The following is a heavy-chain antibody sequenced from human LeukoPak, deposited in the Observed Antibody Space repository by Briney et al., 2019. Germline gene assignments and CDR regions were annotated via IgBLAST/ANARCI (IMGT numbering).Heavy chain of an antibody. J-gene: IGHJ6*03. CDR1: GGTFSSYA. Sequence: SVKVSCKASGGTFSSYAISWVRQAPGQGLEWMGRIIPILGIANYAQKFQGRVTITADKSTSTAYMELSSLRSEDTAVYYRASGNFYSSSSYYYYYMDVWGKGTTVTVSS. CDR3: ASGNFYSSSSYYYYYMDV. V-gene: IGHV1-69*04. CDR2: IIPILGIA. D-gene: IGHD6-6*01.